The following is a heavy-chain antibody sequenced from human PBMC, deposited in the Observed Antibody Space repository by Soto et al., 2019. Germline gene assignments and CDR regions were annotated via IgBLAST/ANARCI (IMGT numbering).Heavy chain of an antibody. CDR2: MNPNSGNT. CDR1: GYTFTSYD. CDR3: ARVGGRFLEFPEWLWGLTTRSGPDAFDI. D-gene: IGHD3-3*01. J-gene: IGHJ3*02. Sequence: ASVKVSCKASGYTFTSYDINWVRQATGQGLEWMGWMNPNSGNTGYAQKFQGRVTMTRNTSISTAYMELSSLRSEDTAVYYCARVGGRFLEFPEWLWGLTTRSGPDAFDIWAQGTMVTVSS. V-gene: IGHV1-8*01.